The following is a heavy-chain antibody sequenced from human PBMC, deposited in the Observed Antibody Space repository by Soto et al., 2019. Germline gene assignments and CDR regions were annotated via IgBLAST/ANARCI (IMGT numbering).Heavy chain of an antibody. D-gene: IGHD6-13*01. CDR3: ARLPYSSSWYGYFQH. V-gene: IGHV3-53*01. CDR1: GFTVSSNY. Sequence: PGGSLRLSCAASGFTVSSNYMSWVRQAPGKGLEWVSVIYSGGSTYYADSVKGRFTISRDNSKNTLYLQMNSLRAEDTAVYYCARLPYSSSWYGYFQHWGQGTLVTVSS. CDR2: IYSGGST. J-gene: IGHJ1*01.